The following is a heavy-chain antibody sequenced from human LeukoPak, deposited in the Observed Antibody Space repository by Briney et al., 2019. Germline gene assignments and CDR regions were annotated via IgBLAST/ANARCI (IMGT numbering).Heavy chain of an antibody. Sequence: GGSLRLSCAASGFTFSSYSMNWVREAPGKGLEWVSHISSGSGSISYADSVEGRFTISRDNAKNSLYLQMNSLRAEDTAIYYCAKDARVGANEGGYFDYWGQGTLVAVSS. CDR3: AKDARVGANEGGYFDY. J-gene: IGHJ4*02. V-gene: IGHV3-48*01. CDR1: GFTFSSYS. D-gene: IGHD1-26*01. CDR2: ISSGSGSI.